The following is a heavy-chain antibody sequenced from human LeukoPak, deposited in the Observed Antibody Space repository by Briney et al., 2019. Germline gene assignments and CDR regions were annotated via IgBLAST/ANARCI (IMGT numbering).Heavy chain of an antibody. Sequence: SVKVSCKASGGTFSKYATSWVRQAPGQGLEWMGGIIPIFSTTNYTQKFQARVTITADESTSTAYMELSSLRSDDTAMYYCARQDAKCSSTSCYAGGWFDPWGQGTPVTVSS. V-gene: IGHV1-69*01. CDR3: ARQDAKCSSTSCYAGGWFDP. CDR1: GGTFSKYA. J-gene: IGHJ5*02. CDR2: IIPIFSTT. D-gene: IGHD2-2*01.